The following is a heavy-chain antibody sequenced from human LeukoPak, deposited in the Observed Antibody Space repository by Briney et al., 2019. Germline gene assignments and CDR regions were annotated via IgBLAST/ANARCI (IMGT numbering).Heavy chain of an antibody. CDR2: IYYSGST. J-gene: IGHJ6*02. V-gene: IGHV4-59*01. CDR1: GGSISSYY. Sequence: SETLSLTCTVSGGSISSYYCNWIRQPPGKGLEWIGYIYYSGSTNYNPSLKSRVTISVDTSKSQFSLKLSSVTAADTAVYYCARSVQKLGYFDYYGMDVWGQGTTVTVSS. CDR3: ARSVQKLGYFDYYGMDV. D-gene: IGHD3-22*01.